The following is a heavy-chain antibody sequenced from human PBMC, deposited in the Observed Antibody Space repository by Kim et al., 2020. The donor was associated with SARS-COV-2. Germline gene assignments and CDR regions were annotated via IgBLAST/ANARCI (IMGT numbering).Heavy chain of an antibody. CDR1: GFTFSSYG. CDR3: AKDADYYDSSGYYYPPVHLDY. D-gene: IGHD3-22*01. J-gene: IGHJ4*02. CDR2: IWYDGSNK. Sequence: GGSLRLSCAASGFTFSSYGMHWVRQAPGKGLEWVAVIWYDGSNKYYVDSVKGRFTISRDNSKNTLYLQMNSLRAEDTAVYYCAKDADYYDSSGYYYPPVHLDYGGQGTLVTVSS. V-gene: IGHV3-33*06.